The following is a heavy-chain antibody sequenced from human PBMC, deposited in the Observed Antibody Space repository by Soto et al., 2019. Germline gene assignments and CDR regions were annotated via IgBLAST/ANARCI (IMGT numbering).Heavy chain of an antibody. CDR2: FDPEDAET. Sequence: GASVKVSCKVSGYTLTEFSMHWVRQAPGKGLGWMGGFDPEDAETIYAQKFQGRVTMTEDTSTDTAYMELSSLRSEDTAVYYCATTLGSSLQNDYYGMDVWGQGTTVTVSS. V-gene: IGHV1-24*01. CDR3: ATTLGSSLQNDYYGMDV. CDR1: GYTLTEFS. J-gene: IGHJ6*02. D-gene: IGHD6-6*01.